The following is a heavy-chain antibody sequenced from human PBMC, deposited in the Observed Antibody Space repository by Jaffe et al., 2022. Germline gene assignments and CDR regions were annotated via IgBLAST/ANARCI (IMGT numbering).Heavy chain of an antibody. D-gene: IGHD6-19*01. CDR3: ARIMTSGWYDDVDY. J-gene: IGHJ4*02. CDR2: INPSGSRT. Sequence: QVQLVQSGAEVKKPGDSVKISCKASGYSFTSYYMHWVRQAPGQGLEWMGIINPSGSRTTCAQKFQGRLTVTKDTSTSTMYMELSSLTSEDTAVYYCARIMTSGWYDDVDYWGQGTLVTVSS. CDR1: GYSFTSYY. V-gene: IGHV1-46*01.